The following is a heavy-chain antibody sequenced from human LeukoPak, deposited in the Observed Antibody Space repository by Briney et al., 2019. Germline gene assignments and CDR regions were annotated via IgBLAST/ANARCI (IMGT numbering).Heavy chain of an antibody. CDR2: IYYSAST. CDR3: ARHRPLGTYSGPPYYYYYYYMDV. V-gene: IGHV4-39*01. CDR1: GGSISSSSYY. J-gene: IGHJ6*03. D-gene: IGHD1-26*01. Sequence: SETLSLTCTVSGGSISSSSYYWGWIRQPPGKGLEWIGSIYYSASTYYNPSLKSRVTISVDTSKNQFSLKLSSVTAADTAVYYCARHRPLGTYSGPPYYYYYYYMDVWGKGTTVTVSS.